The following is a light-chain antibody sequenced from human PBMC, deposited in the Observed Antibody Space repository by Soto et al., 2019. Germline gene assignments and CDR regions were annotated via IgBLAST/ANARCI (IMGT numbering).Light chain of an antibody. CDR2: DVT. V-gene: IGLV2-14*01. Sequence: QSVLTQPASGSGSPGQSITIPCTGTSSDVGGYNYVSWYQQHPGKAPKLMIYDVTNRPSGISNRFSASKSGNTASLTISGLQAEDEADYYCSSYTSSSTLLYVFGTGTKVTVL. CDR1: SSDVGGYNY. CDR3: SSYTSSSTLLYV. J-gene: IGLJ1*01.